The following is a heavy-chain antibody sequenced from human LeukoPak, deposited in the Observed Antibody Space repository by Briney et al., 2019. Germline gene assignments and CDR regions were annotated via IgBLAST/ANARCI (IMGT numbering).Heavy chain of an antibody. Sequence: PGGSLRLSCAAPGFTVSSNYMSWVRQAPGKGLEWVSVIYSGGSTYYADSVKGRFTIPRDNSKNTLYLQMNSLRAEDTAVYYCARAPAQEQQLEPPSLGYWGQGTLVTVSS. CDR3: ARAPAQEQQLEPPSLGY. CDR1: GFTVSSNY. CDR2: IYSGGST. D-gene: IGHD6-13*01. V-gene: IGHV3-53*01. J-gene: IGHJ4*02.